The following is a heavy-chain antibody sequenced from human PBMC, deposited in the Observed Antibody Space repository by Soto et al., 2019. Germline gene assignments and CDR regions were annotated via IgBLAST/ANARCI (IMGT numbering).Heavy chain of an antibody. D-gene: IGHD5-12*01. Sequence: QVQLVQSGAEVKKPGSSVQVSCKASGGGNLRDYRTTWVRQAPGQGLEWMGGIIPKLGSANYAQNFQGRVTITADESTSTVYMELRILRSEDTSVYYFARGGGGYNFGALYWGQGTPVTVSS. V-gene: IGHV1-69*01. CDR3: ARGGGGYNFGALY. J-gene: IGHJ4*02. CDR2: IIPKLGSA. CDR1: GGGNLRDYR.